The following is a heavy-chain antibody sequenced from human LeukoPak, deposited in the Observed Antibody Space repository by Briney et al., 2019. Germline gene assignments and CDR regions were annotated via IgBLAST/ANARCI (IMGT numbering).Heavy chain of an antibody. V-gene: IGHV1-46*01. D-gene: IGHD3-22*01. Sequence: WASVKVSCKASGYTFTTYYMHWVRQAPGQGLEWMGLLNPSSGSTSYAQKFQGRVTMTRDTSSSTFYMELRSLQSEDTAVYYCARDGEYYDSSGSYFDYWGQGTLVTVSS. CDR1: GYTFTTYY. CDR2: LNPSSGST. CDR3: ARDGEYYDSSGSYFDY. J-gene: IGHJ4*02.